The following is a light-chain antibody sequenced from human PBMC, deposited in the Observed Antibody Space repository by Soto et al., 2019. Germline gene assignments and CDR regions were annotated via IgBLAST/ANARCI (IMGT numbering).Light chain of an antibody. CDR2: GAS. CDR1: QSVGSNL. CDR3: QQYNTSPRT. Sequence: EIVLTQSPGALSLYQGERATLSCRASQSVGSNLLAWYQQKRGQAPRLLIYGASNRATGIPDRFSGSGSGTDFTLTISRLEPEDFAVYYCQQYNTSPRTFGQGTIVDI. V-gene: IGKV3-20*01. J-gene: IGKJ1*01.